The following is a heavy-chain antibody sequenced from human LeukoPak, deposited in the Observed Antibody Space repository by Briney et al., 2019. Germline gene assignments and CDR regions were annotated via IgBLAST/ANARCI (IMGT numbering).Heavy chain of an antibody. CDR3: ARVMAARREDLNWFDP. CDR2: VYYSGNT. D-gene: IGHD6-6*01. J-gene: IGHJ5*02. Sequence: PSETLSLTCTVSGGSISSCGSYWGWIRQPPGKGLEWIGSVYYSGNTYNPSLKSRVTISVDTSKNQFSLNLTSVNAADTAIYYCARVMAARREDLNWFDPWGQGTLVTVSS. V-gene: IGHV4-39*07. CDR1: GGSISSCGSY.